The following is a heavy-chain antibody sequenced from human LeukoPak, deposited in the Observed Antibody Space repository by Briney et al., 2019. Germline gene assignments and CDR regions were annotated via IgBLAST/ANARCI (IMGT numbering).Heavy chain of an antibody. V-gene: IGHV3-23*01. J-gene: IGHJ6*02. CDR3: AKGPGGSGTSRYTMDV. CDR2: LSDVCGTT. Sequence: GGSLRLSCATSGFTFNSYAMSWVRQAPRKGLKWVSALSDVCGTTYYADSVKGRFTISRDNSKNTLYLQMNTLRAEDTAVYYCAKGPGGSGTSRYTMDVWGQGTTVTVSS. CDR1: GFTFNSYA. D-gene: IGHD2-2*01.